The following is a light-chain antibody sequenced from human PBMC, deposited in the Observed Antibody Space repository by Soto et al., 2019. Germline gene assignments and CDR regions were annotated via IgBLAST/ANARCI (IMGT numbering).Light chain of an antibody. CDR2: DVN. V-gene: IGLV2-11*01. CDR1: SSDVGAYNY. Sequence: QSALTQPRSVSGSPGQSVTISCTGTSSDVGAYNYVSWFQQHPGKAPKLMISDVNKRPSGVPDRFSGSKSGNTASLTISGLQAEDEADYYCCSYAGSYTLIFGGGTNPTVL. J-gene: IGLJ2*01. CDR3: CSYAGSYTLI.